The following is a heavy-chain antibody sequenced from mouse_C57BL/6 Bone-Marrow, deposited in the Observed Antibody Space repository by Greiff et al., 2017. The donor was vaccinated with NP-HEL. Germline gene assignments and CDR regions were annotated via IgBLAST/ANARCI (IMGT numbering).Heavy chain of an antibody. V-gene: IGHV1-11*01. CDR3: GRRGGAITGSFAY. CDR2: IYPVSGET. Sequence: VQLQQSGAELASPGASVTLSCKASGYTFTDHIMNWVKKRPGQGLEWIGRIYPVSGETNYNQKFMGKATFSVDRSSSTVYMVLNSLTSEDPAVYYCGRRGGAITGSFAYWGQGTLVTVSA. CDR1: GYTFTDHI. D-gene: IGHD4-1*01. J-gene: IGHJ3*01.